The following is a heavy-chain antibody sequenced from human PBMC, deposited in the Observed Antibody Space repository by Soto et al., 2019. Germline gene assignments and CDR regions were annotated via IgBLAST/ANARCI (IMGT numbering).Heavy chain of an antibody. D-gene: IGHD6-13*01. V-gene: IGHV1-2*04. J-gene: IGHJ3*02. CDR2: INPNSGGT. CDR1: GYTFTGYY. Sequence: ASVKVSCKASGYTFTGYYIHWVRQAPGQGLEWMGWINPNSGGTNYAQKFQGWVTMTRDTSISTAYMELSRLRSDDTAVYYCARVAAAGTIDAFDIWGQGTMVTVSS. CDR3: ARVAAAGTIDAFDI.